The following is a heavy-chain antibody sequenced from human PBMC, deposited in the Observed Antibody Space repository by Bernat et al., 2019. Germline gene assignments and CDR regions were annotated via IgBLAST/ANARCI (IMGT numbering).Heavy chain of an antibody. CDR2: MNPNSGNT. V-gene: IGHV1-8*01. J-gene: IGHJ3*02. CDR1: GYTFTSYD. CDR3: AREGYFTGGVCYINAFDI. D-gene: IGHD2-8*02. Sequence: QVQLVQSGAEVKKPGASVKVSCKASGYTFTSYDINWVRQATGQGLEWMGWMNPNSGNTGYAQKFQGRVTMTRNTSISTAYMELSNLRTEDTAVYYCAREGYFTGGVCYINAFDIWGQGTMVTVSS.